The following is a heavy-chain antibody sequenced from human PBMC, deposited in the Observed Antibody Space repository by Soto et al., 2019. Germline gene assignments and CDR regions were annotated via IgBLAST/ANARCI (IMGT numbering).Heavy chain of an antibody. J-gene: IGHJ4*02. CDR1: GYSFASYW. CDR3: ARHPQGYCSSTSCYAWDY. D-gene: IGHD2-2*01. V-gene: IGHV5-51*01. CDR2: IYPGDSDT. Sequence: GESLKISCKGSGYSFASYWIGWVRQMPGKGLEWMGIIYPGDSDTRYSPSFQGQVTISADKSINTAYLQWSSLKASDTAMYYCARHPQGYCSSTSCYAWDYWGQGTLVTVSS.